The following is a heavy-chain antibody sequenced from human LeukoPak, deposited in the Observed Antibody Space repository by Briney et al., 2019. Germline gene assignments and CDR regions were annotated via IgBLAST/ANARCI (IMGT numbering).Heavy chain of an antibody. Sequence: ASVKVSCKASGYTFTTYGISWVRQAPGQGLEWMGWISPYNGNTRYAQKLQGRVTMTTDTSTSTAYMELRSLRSDDTAVYYCARDKTQIWFGEGLWYFDYWGQGTLVTVSS. J-gene: IGHJ4*02. V-gene: IGHV1-18*01. CDR2: ISPYNGNT. CDR1: GYTFTTYG. CDR3: ARDKTQIWFGEGLWYFDY. D-gene: IGHD3-10*01.